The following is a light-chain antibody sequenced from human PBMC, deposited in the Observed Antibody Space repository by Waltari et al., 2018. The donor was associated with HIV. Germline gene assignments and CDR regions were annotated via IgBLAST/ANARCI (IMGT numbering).Light chain of an antibody. CDR1: KLGDKY. V-gene: IGLV3-1*01. J-gene: IGLJ1*01. Sequence: SYELTQPPSVSVSPGQTASITCSGDKLGDKYACWYQQKPGPSPLLVIYEDSKWPSGIPERFSGSNSGNTATLTISGTQAMDEADYYCQAWDSSTAVFGTGTKVTVL. CDR2: EDS. CDR3: QAWDSSTAV.